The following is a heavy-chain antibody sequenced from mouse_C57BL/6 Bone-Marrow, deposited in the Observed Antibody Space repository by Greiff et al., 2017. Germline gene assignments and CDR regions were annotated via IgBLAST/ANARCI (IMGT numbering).Heavy chain of an antibody. CDR1: GYTFTSYW. CDR2: IDPSDSYT. D-gene: IGHD4-1*01. CDR3: ARRSLTGRRSLAY. Sequence: VQLQQPGAELVMPGASVKLSCKASGYTFTSYWMHWVKQRPGQGLEWIGEIDPSDSYTNYNQKFKGKATLTVDKSSSTAYMQLSSLTSEDSAVYYCARRSLTGRRSLAYWGQGTLVTVSA. V-gene: IGHV1-69*01. J-gene: IGHJ3*01.